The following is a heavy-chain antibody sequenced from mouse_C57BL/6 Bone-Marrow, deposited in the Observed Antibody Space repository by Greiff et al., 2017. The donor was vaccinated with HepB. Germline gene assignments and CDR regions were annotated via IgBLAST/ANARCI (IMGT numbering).Heavy chain of an antibody. J-gene: IGHJ2*01. CDR2: IDPSDSET. CDR1: GYTFTSYW. Sequence: QVHVKQSGAELVRPGSSVKLSCKASGYTFTSYWMHWVKQRPIQGLEWIGNIDPSDSETHYNQKFKDKATLTVDKSSSTAYMQRSSLTSEDSAVYYCARSFYLDYWGQGTTLTVSS. V-gene: IGHV1-52*01. CDR3: ARSFYLDY.